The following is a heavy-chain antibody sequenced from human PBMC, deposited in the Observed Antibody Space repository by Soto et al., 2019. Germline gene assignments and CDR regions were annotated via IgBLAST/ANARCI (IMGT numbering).Heavy chain of an antibody. Sequence: EVQLLESGGGLVQPGGSLRLSCAASGFTFSSYAMSWVRQAPGKGLEWVSAISGSGGSTYYADSVKGRFTISRDNSKNTLYLQMNSLRAEDTAVYYCAKDEQTITMLVVVITVFDYWGQGTLVTVSS. CDR2: ISGSGGST. CDR1: GFTFSSYA. V-gene: IGHV3-23*01. J-gene: IGHJ4*02. D-gene: IGHD3-22*01. CDR3: AKDEQTITMLVVVITVFDY.